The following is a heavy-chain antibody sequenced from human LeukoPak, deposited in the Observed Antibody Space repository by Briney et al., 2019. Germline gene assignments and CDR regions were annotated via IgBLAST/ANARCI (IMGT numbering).Heavy chain of an antibody. CDR1: GGSISSGDYY. V-gene: IGHV4-30-4*01. D-gene: IGHD3-10*02. Sequence: SQTLSLTCTVSGGSISSGDYYWSWIRQPPGKGLEWIAYMYYSGSTYYNPSLKSRVTMSADTSKNQLSLKLSSVTAADTAVYYCARPYYYVIRLDPWGQGILVTVSS. J-gene: IGHJ5*02. CDR3: ARPYYYVIRLDP. CDR2: MYYSGST.